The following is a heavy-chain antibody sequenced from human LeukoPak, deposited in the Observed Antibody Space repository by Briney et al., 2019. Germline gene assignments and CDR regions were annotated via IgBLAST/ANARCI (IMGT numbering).Heavy chain of an antibody. D-gene: IGHD3-10*01. V-gene: IGHV4-39*01. CDR1: SGSISSGTYF. CDR2: ISYSGST. J-gene: IGHJ4*02. CDR3: ARHGALHGSVGY. Sequence: SETLSLTCTVSSGSISSGTYFWGWIRHPPGKVLEWIGSISYSGSTYYNPSLKSRVSISVDMSKNQFSLRLSSVTAADTAVFYCARHGALHGSVGYWGQGTLVTVSS.